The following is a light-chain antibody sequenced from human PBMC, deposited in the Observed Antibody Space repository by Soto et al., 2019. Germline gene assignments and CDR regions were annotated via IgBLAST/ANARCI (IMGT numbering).Light chain of an antibody. J-gene: IGKJ2*01. CDR3: QQYNSYPMYT. Sequence: DIQMTQSPSTLSASVGDRVTITCRASQSISSWLAWYQHKPGKAPKLLIYDASSLESGVPSRFSGSGSGTEFTLTISSLQPDDFATYYCQQYNSYPMYTFGQGTKLEIK. CDR1: QSISSW. CDR2: DAS. V-gene: IGKV1-5*01.